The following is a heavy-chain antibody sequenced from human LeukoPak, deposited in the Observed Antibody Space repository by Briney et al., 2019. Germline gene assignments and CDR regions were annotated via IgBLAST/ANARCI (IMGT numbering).Heavy chain of an antibody. V-gene: IGHV4-4*07. J-gene: IGHJ3*02. Sequence: SETLSLTCTVSGGSISNHHWSWIRQPAGKGLEWIGRICTTGSTNYNPSLKSRVTMSVDTSKNQFSLKLSSVTAADTAVYYCARDPQGANDAFDIWGQGTMVIVSS. CDR1: GGSISNHH. CDR2: ICTTGST. CDR3: ARDPQGANDAFDI.